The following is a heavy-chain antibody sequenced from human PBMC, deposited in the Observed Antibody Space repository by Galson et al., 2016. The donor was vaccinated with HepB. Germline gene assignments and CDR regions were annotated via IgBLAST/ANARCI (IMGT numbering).Heavy chain of an antibody. J-gene: IGHJ6*02. V-gene: IGHV4-39*01. D-gene: IGHD2-8*02. CDR1: GDSISTYSYY. CDR2: IYYSGST. CDR3: ARLLVLVPAHRGRSTYGTDV. Sequence: SETLSLTCIVSGDSISTYSYYWGWIRQPPGKGLEWIGSIYYSGSTYHNPSLKSRVTISVDTLKNQFSLKLSSVTAADTAVYYCARLLVLVPAHRGRSTYGTDVWGQGTSVTVSS.